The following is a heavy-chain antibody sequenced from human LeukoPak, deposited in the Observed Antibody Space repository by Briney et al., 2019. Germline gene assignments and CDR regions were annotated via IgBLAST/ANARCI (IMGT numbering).Heavy chain of an antibody. V-gene: IGHV1-18*01. J-gene: IGHJ3*02. Sequence: GASVKVSCKASGYTFTSYGISWVRQAPGQGLEWMGWISAYNGNTNYAQKLQGRVTMTTDTSTSTAYMELRSLRSDDTAVHYCARASYYDFWSATIADAFDIWGQGTMVTVSS. CDR3: ARASYYDFWSATIADAFDI. CDR1: GYTFTSYG. D-gene: IGHD3-3*01. CDR2: ISAYNGNT.